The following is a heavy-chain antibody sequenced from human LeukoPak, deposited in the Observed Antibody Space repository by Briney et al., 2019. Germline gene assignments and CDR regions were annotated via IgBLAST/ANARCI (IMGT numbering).Heavy chain of an antibody. J-gene: IGHJ4*02. CDR1: GFTFSIYS. V-gene: IGHV3-21*01. CDR3: AREPVTGSVY. D-gene: IGHD4-17*01. CDR2: ISSTGSYI. Sequence: GGSLRLSCAAYGFTFSIYSMNWVRQAPGKGLEWVSSISSTGSYIYYADSVKGRFTVSRDNAKNSLYLQMSSLRGEDTAVYYCAREPVTGSVYWGQGTLVTVSS.